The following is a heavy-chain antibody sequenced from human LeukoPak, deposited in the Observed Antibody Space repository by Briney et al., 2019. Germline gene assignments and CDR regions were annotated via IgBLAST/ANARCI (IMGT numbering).Heavy chain of an antibody. V-gene: IGHV3-48*03. D-gene: IGHD3-22*01. CDR2: ISSSGSTI. CDR3: ARDGNYYDSSGYPFDY. Sequence: GGSLRLSCAASGFTFSSYEMNWVRQAPGRGLEWVSYISSSGSTIYYAGPVKGRFTISRDNAKNSLYLQMNSLRAEDTAVYYCARDGNYYDSSGYPFDYWGQGTLVTVSS. CDR1: GFTFSSYE. J-gene: IGHJ4*02.